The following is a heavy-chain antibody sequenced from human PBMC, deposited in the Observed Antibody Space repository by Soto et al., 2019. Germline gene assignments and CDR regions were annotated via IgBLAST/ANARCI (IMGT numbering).Heavy chain of an antibody. CDR1: GGTFSSYA. CDR2: IIPIFGTA. V-gene: IGHV1-69*13. J-gene: IGHJ6*01. Sequence: ASVKVSCKASGGTFSSYAISWVRQAPGQGLEWMGGIIPIFGTANYAQKFQGRFTITADESPSTAYMELSSLRSEDTAVYYCARVVPYDDFWSGYYLSYYYYGMD. CDR3: ARVVPYDDFWSGYYLSYYYYGMD. D-gene: IGHD3-3*01.